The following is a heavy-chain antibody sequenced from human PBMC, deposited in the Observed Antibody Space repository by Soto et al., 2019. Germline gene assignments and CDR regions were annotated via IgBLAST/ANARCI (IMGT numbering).Heavy chain of an antibody. CDR2: INPTGGST. Sequence: ASVKVSCKASGYTFTSYYMHWVRQAPGQGLEWMGIINPTGGSTNYAQKFQGRVTMTRDTPTSTVYMELSSLRFEDTAVYYCARDGDFWRWDYWGQGTQVTVSS. D-gene: IGHD3-3*01. J-gene: IGHJ4*02. CDR3: ARDGDFWRWDY. V-gene: IGHV1-46*01. CDR1: GYTFTSYY.